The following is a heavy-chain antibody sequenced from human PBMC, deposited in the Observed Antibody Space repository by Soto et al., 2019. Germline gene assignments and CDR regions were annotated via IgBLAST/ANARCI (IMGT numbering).Heavy chain of an antibody. D-gene: IGHD5-12*01. CDR3: ARDRDAGYNVYYGMDV. CDR1: GADINTYS. Sequence: SETLSLTCSVSGADINTYSWTWIRQPAGKGLEWIGRIYTSASINYNPSLKGRVTLSVDTPTNQVSLRLASVTAADTAVYYCARDRDAGYNVYYGMDVWGQGTTVT. V-gene: IGHV4-4*07. J-gene: IGHJ6*02. CDR2: IYTSASI.